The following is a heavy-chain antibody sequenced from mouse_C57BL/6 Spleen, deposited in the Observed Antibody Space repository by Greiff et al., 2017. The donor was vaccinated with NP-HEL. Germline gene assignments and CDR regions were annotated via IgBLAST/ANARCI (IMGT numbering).Heavy chain of an antibody. D-gene: IGHD1-1*01. J-gene: IGHJ1*03. V-gene: IGHV2-2*01. CDR3: ARDYGSSYVGYFDV. CDR1: GFSLTSYG. CDR2: IWSGGST. Sequence: VMLVESGPGLVQPSQSLSITCTVSGFSLTSYGVHWVRQSPGKGLEWLGVIWSGGSTDYNAAFISRLSISKDNSKSQVFFKMNSLQADDTAIYYCARDYGSSYVGYFDVWGTGTTVTVSS.